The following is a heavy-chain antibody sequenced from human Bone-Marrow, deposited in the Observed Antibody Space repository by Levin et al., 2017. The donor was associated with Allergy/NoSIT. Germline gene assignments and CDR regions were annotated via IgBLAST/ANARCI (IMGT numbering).Heavy chain of an antibody. D-gene: IGHD2-15*01. J-gene: IGHJ3*02. CDR2: INPSGGSP. V-gene: IGHV1-46*01. Sequence: ASVKVSCKASGYTFTSYYMHWVRQAPGQGLEWMGIINPSGGSPTYAQKFQGRVTMTRDTSTSTVYMELSSLRSEDTAVYYCAREFVVVVVATAPPRDSDAFDIWGQGTMVSVSS. CDR3: AREFVVVVVATAPPRDSDAFDI. CDR1: GYTFTSYY.